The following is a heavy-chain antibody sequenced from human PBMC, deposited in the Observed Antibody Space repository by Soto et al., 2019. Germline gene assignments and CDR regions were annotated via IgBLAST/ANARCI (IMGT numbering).Heavy chain of an antibody. CDR1: GGSFSGYY. J-gene: IGHJ4*02. V-gene: IGHV4-34*01. D-gene: IGHD2-21*01. Sequence: QVQLQQWGAGLLKPSETLSLTCAVYGGSFSGYYWSWIRQPPGKGLEWIGEINHSGSTNYNPSLKSRVTTSVDTSKNQFSLKLSSVTAADTAVYYCARGGLFVVVGSFDYWGQGTLVTVSS. CDR3: ARGGLFVVVGSFDY. CDR2: INHSGST.